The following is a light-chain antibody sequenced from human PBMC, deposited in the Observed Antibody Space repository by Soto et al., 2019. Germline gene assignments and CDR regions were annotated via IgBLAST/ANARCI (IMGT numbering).Light chain of an antibody. J-gene: IGLJ2*01. CDR2: EVS. V-gene: IGLV2-8*01. CDR1: STDVGGYNY. CDR3: SSYAGSNKLV. Sequence: QSVLTQPPSASGSPGQSVTISCTGTSTDVGGYNYVSWYQQHPGKAPKVMIYEVSKRPSGVPDRFSGSKSGSTASLTVSGLQAEDEADYYCSSYAGSNKLVFGGGTKVTVL.